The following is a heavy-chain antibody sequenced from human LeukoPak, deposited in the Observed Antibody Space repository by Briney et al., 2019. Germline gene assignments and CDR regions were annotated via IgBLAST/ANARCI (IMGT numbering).Heavy chain of an antibody. CDR2: IIPILGIA. CDR1: GGTFSSYA. CDR3: AGSSTRDLDY. J-gene: IGHJ4*02. Sequence: GASVKVSCKASGGTFSSYAISWVRQAPGQGLEWMGRIIPILGIANYAQKFQGRVTITADNSTSTAYMELSSLRSEDTAVYYCAGSSTRDLDYWGQGTLVTVSS. D-gene: IGHD2-2*01. V-gene: IGHV1-69*04.